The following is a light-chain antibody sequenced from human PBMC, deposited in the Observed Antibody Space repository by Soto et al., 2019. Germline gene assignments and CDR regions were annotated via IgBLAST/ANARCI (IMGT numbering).Light chain of an antibody. CDR3: SSYTSSSTLYV. CDR1: SSDVGGYNY. CDR2: DVS. Sequence: QSVLTQPASVSGSPGQSITISCTGTSSDVGGYNYVSWYQQHPGKAPKLMIYDVSNRPSGVSNRFSGSKSGNTASLTISGLQAEDEADYYFSSYTSSSTLYVFGTGTKLTVL. V-gene: IGLV2-14*01. J-gene: IGLJ1*01.